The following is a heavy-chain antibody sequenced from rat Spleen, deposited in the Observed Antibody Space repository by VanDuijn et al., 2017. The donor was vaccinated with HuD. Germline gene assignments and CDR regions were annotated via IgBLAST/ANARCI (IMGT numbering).Heavy chain of an antibody. D-gene: IGHD1-12*02. V-gene: IGHV2-34*01. Sequence: QVQLKESGPGLVQPSETLSLTCTVSGFSLTSYSVSWVRQPSGKGPEWMGRMWYDGDTAYNSALKSRLSISRDTSKNQVFLKMNSLQTEDTAIYFCTRGPPRDDGNYYYGYYFDYWGQGVMVTVSS. CDR2: MWYDGDT. J-gene: IGHJ2*01. CDR3: TRGPPRDDGNYYYGYYFDY. CDR1: GFSLTSYS.